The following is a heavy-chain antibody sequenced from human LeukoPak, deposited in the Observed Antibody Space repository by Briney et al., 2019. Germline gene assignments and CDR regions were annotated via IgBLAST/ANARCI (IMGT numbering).Heavy chain of an antibody. CDR2: ISYDGSNK. Sequence: GGSLRLSCAASGFTFSSYAMHWVRQAPGKGLEWVAVISYDGSNKYYADSVRGRFTISRDNSKNTLYLQMNSLRAEDTAVYYCARDPPPHVGLSSFDYWGQGTLVTVSS. CDR1: GFTFSSYA. D-gene: IGHD1-14*01. J-gene: IGHJ4*02. CDR3: ARDPPPHVGLSSFDY. V-gene: IGHV3-30-3*01.